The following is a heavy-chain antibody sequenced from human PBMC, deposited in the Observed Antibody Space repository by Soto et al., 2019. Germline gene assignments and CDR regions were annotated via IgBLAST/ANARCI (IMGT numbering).Heavy chain of an antibody. CDR3: ARKYNNNWFDP. D-gene: IGHD1-20*01. CDR2: ISGSGGNT. J-gene: IGHJ5*02. CDR1: GFTFSNFA. Sequence: PRGSLRLSCAASGFTFSNFAISFFRHSPLKWREWVSAISGSGGNTYFADSVKSRFTISRDNSKNTLYLQMNSLRSEDTAVYYCARKYNNNWFDPWGQGTLVTVSS. V-gene: IGHV3-23*01.